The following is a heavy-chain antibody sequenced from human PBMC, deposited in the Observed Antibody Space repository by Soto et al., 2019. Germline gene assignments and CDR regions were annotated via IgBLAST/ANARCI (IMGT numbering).Heavy chain of an antibody. CDR1: GGSISSYY. J-gene: IGHJ5*02. CDR2: IYYSGST. D-gene: IGHD2-15*01. V-gene: IGHV4-59*01. Sequence: SETLSLTCTVSGGSISSYYWSWIRQPPGKGLEWIGYIYYSGSTNYNPSLKSRVTISVDTSKNQFSLKLSSVIAADTAVYYCARDRICSGGSCFARWFDPWGQGTLVTVSS. CDR3: ARDRICSGGSCFARWFDP.